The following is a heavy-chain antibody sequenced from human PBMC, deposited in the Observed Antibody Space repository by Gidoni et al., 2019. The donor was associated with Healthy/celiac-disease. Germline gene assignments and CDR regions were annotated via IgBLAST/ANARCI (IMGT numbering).Heavy chain of an antibody. V-gene: IGHV3-21*01. CDR3: ARDYSIPGYSSGWYGDYYYGMDV. CDR2: ISSSSSYI. J-gene: IGHJ6*02. D-gene: IGHD6-19*01. CDR1: GLPFSRYV. Sequence: EVQLVESGGGLVKPGGSLRLPWAASGLPFSRYVVRWVRQAPGKGLEWVSSISSSSSYIYYADSVKGRFTISRDNAKNSLYLQMNSLRAEDTAVYYCARDYSIPGYSSGWYGDYYYGMDVWGQGTTVTVSS.